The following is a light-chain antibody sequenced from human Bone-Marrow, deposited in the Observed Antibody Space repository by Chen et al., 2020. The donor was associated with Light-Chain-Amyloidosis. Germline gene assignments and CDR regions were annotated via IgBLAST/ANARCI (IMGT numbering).Light chain of an antibody. CDR1: SGDVGAYNY. Sequence: QSALTQPASVSGSPGQSITISCTGTSGDVGAYNYVSWYQQHPGKAPKLLIYDVSNRPSGVSNRFSGSKSGNTASLTISGLQAEDEADYYCSSYAGSNNFVFGTGTKVTVL. J-gene: IGLJ1*01. V-gene: IGLV2-14*03. CDR3: SSYAGSNNFV. CDR2: DVS.